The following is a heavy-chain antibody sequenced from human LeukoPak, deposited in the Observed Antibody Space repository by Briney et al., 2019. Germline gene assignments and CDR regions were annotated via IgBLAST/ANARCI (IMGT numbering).Heavy chain of an antibody. V-gene: IGHV4-34*01. Sequence: SETLSLTCAVYGGSFSGYYWSWIRQPPGKGLEWIGEINHSGSTNYNPSLKSRVTISVDTSKNQFSLKLSSVTAADTAVYYCARGCPLDIVVVRWPYYYYGMDVWGQGTTVTVSS. CDR1: GGSFSGYY. J-gene: IGHJ6*02. CDR2: INHSGST. D-gene: IGHD2-2*03. CDR3: ARGCPLDIVVVRWPYYYYGMDV.